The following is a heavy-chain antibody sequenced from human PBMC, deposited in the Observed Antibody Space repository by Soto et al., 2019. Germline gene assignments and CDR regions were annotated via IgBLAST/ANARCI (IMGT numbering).Heavy chain of an antibody. V-gene: IGHV3-23*01. CDR2: ISGSGEST. Sequence: GESLKISCTASGFTFRNYAMSWVRQAPGKGLEWVSAISGSGESTYYADSVKGRFTVSRDNSKNTLHLQMDSLRAEDTAAYYCARDWRYDSTGYYEGFDHWGQGTLVTVSS. CDR3: ARDWRYDSTGYYEGFDH. J-gene: IGHJ4*02. D-gene: IGHD3-22*01. CDR1: GFTFRNYA.